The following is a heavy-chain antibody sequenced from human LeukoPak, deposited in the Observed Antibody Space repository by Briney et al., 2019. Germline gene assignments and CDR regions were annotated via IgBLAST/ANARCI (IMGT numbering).Heavy chain of an antibody. CDR3: AKLYGYSYGYIDF. V-gene: IGHV3-9*01. CDR1: GFTFDDFA. D-gene: IGHD5-18*01. CDR2: ISWNSGDI. J-gene: IGHJ4*02. Sequence: PGGSLRLSCAASGFTFDDFALHWVRQAPGKGLEWVSGISWNSGDIGYADSVKGRFTISRDNAKNSLYLHMNSLRAEDTALYYCAKLYGYSYGYIDFWGQGTLVTVSS.